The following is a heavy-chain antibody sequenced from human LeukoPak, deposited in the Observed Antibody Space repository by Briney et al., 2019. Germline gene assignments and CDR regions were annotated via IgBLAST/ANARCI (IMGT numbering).Heavy chain of an antibody. D-gene: IGHD4-17*01. CDR1: GGSISSYY. V-gene: IGHV4-59*08. Sequence: KPSETLSLTCTVSGGSISSYYWSWIRQPPGKGLEWIGYIYYSGSTNYNPSLKSRVTISVDTSKNQFSLKLSSVTAADTAVYYCARTTGADWYFDLWGRGTLVTVSS. CDR3: ARTTGADWYFDL. J-gene: IGHJ2*01. CDR2: IYYSGST.